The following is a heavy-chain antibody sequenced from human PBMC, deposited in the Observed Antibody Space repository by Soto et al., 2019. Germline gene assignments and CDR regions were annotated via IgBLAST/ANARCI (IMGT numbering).Heavy chain of an antibody. CDR2: IDTDGSST. CDR3: VRDIDSSK. Sequence: PGGSLRLSCAASGFTFSSYWMHWVRQAPGKGLVWVAHIDTDGSSTSYADSVKGRFTISRDNAKNTLYLQMNSVRAEDMAVYYCVRDIDSSKWGRGTLVTVSS. V-gene: IGHV3-74*01. CDR1: GFTFSSYW. J-gene: IGHJ4*02. D-gene: IGHD6-13*01.